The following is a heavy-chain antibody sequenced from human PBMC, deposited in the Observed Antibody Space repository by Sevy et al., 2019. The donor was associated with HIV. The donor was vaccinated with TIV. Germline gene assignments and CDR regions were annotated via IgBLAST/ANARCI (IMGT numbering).Heavy chain of an antibody. V-gene: IGHV3-30*18. J-gene: IGHJ6*02. CDR3: AKDFTGYNGMDV. D-gene: IGHD3-9*01. Sequence: GGSLRLSCVVSGIIFTSSGMHWVRQAPGKGREWVAVISYHVRDKFYADSVKGRFTISRDNSKNILYLQMNGLRIEDTAVYYCAKDFTGYNGMDVWGQGTMVTVSS. CDR2: ISYHVRDK. CDR1: GIIFTSSG.